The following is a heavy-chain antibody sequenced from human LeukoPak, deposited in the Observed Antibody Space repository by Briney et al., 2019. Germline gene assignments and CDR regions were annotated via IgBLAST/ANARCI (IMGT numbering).Heavy chain of an antibody. J-gene: IGHJ4*02. CDR2: MNPNNGDS. Sequence: ASVKVSSKASGYTFTNYHINWVRQATGQGLEWMGWMNPNNGDSGYAQKFQGRVTITRDTSISTSYMELRSLRPDDTAVYFCARTTSFTASGYDYWGQGTLVTVSS. CDR1: GYTFTNYH. CDR3: ARTTSFTASGYDY. V-gene: IGHV1-8*03. D-gene: IGHD6-25*01.